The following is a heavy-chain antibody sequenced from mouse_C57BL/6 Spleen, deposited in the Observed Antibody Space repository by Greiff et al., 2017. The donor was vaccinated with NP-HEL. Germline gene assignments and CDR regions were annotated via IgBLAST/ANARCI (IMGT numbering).Heavy chain of an antibody. J-gene: IGHJ4*01. Sequence: QVQLQQSGAELVKPGASVKISCKASGYAFSSYWMNWVKQRPGKGLEWIGQIYPGDGDTNYNGKFKGKATLTADKSSSTAYMQLSSLTSEDSAVYFCATTHYYGSSSYYAMDYWGQGTSVTVSS. CDR2: IYPGDGDT. V-gene: IGHV1-80*01. CDR1: GYAFSSYW. CDR3: ATTHYYGSSSYYAMDY. D-gene: IGHD1-1*01.